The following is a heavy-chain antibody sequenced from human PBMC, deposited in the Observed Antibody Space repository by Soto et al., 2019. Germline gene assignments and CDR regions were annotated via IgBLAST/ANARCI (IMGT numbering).Heavy chain of an antibody. J-gene: IGHJ3*02. V-gene: IGHV1-46*01. CDR3: ARNLYSGSYYDAFDI. D-gene: IGHD1-26*01. CDR1: GYTFTSYY. Sequence: GASVKVSCKASGYTFTSYYMHWVRQAPGQGLEWMGIINPSGGSTSYAQKFQGRVTMTRGTSTSTVYMELSSLRSEDTAVYYCARNLYSGSYYDAFDIWGQGTMVTVSS. CDR2: INPSGGST.